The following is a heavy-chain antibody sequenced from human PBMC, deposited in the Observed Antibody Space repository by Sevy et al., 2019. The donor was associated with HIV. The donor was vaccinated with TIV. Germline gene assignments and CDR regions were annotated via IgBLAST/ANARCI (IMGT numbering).Heavy chain of an antibody. J-gene: IGHJ4*02. Sequence: GGSLRLSCAASGFNFDDYGMSWVRQAPGKGLEWVSSINWNGASRGSEAAVKGRFTISKDNAKNSLYLQMNSLRAEDTALYYGGVHGIAADDDYWGQGTLVTVSS. CDR3: GVHGIAADDDY. D-gene: IGHD6-13*01. CDR1: GFNFDDYG. V-gene: IGHV3-20*04. CDR2: INWNGASR.